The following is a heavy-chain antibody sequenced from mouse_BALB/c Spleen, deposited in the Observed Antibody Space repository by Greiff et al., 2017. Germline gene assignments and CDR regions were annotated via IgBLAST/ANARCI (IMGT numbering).Heavy chain of an antibody. CDR1: GYSITSDYA. CDR2: ISYSGST. J-gene: IGHJ4*01. D-gene: IGHD2-1*01. Sequence: DVKLQESGPGLVKPSQSLSLTCTVTGYSITSDYAWNWIRQFPGNKLEWMGYISYSGSTSYNPSLKSRISITRDTSKNPFFLQLNSVTTEDTATYYCARYYDNYASYAMDYWGQGTSVTVSS. V-gene: IGHV3-2*02. CDR3: ARYYDNYASYAMDY.